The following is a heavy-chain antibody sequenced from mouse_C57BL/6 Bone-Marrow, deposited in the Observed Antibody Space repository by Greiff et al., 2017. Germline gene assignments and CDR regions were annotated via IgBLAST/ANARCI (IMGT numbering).Heavy chain of an antibody. CDR2: IHPGSGST. V-gene: IGHV1-55*01. Sequence: VKLQQPGAELVKPGASVKMSCKASGYTFTSYWITWVKQRPGQGLEWIGDIHPGSGSTNYNEKFKSKATLTVDTSSSTAYMQLSSLTSEDSAVYYCARERGWDFDVWGTGTTVTVSS. J-gene: IGHJ1*03. CDR3: ARERGWDFDV. CDR1: GYTFTSYW.